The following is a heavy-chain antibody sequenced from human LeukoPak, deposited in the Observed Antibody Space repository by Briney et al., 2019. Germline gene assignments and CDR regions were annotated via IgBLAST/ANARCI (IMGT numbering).Heavy chain of an antibody. J-gene: IGHJ6*03. Sequence: ASVKVSCKAPGGTLSGYAISWVRQAPGQGLEWMGGIIPIYGTPHSAQKFQGRVTITTDESTSTAFMDLSSLRSEDTAVYYCARGKLGYYYYHMDAWGKGTTVTVSS. CDR2: IIPIYGTP. CDR3: ARGKLGYYYYHMDA. D-gene: IGHD3-3*02. CDR1: GGTLSGYA. V-gene: IGHV1-69*05.